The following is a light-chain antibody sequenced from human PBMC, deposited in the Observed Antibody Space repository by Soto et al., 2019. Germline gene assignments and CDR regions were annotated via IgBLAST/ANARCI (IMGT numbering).Light chain of an antibody. CDR1: NIGRKS. CDR3: QVWDISSDPNYV. J-gene: IGLJ1*01. V-gene: IGLV3-21*02. Sequence: SYELTQSPSVSVAPGQTARITCGGNNIGRKSVRWYQQKPGQAPVLVIFDDRDRPSGIPERFSGSNSGSTATLTITRVEAGDEADYYFQVWDISSDPNYVFGTGTKVTVL. CDR2: DDR.